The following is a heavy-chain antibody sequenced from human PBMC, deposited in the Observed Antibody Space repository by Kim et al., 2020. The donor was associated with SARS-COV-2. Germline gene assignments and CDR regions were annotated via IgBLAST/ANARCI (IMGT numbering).Heavy chain of an antibody. J-gene: IGHJ4*01. CDR2: ISHSGGST. CDR1: GFTFTNYA. D-gene: IGHD2-21*02. CDR3: ATQYCADHCYISDFDF. V-gene: IGHV3-23*01. Sequence: GGSLRLSCAASGFTFTNYAMSWVRQAPGKGLQWVSAISHSGGSTYYADSVKGRFSISRDNSENTVSLQMNNLRVEDTALYYCATQYCADHCYISDFDFWG.